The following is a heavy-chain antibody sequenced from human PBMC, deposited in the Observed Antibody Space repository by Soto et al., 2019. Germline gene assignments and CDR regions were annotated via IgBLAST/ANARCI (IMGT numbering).Heavy chain of an antibody. CDR1: GFTFSSYA. V-gene: IGHV3-23*01. J-gene: IGHJ4*02. CDR3: AKRRGAGGHFDY. D-gene: IGHD2-15*01. CDR2: VSIGGST. Sequence: DVQLLESGGGLVQPEGSLRLSCAASGFTFSSYAMGWVRQGPGKGLVWVAVVSIGGSTHYADSVRGRFTISRDNSKNTLCLQMNSLTAEDTAVYFCAKRRGAGGHFDYWGQGALVTVSS.